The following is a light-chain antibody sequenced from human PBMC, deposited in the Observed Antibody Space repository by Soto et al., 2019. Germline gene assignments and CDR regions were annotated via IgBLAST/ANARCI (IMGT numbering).Light chain of an antibody. V-gene: IGKV1-39*01. CDR3: QQSYRTLSIA. Sequence: DIQMTQSPSSLSASVGDRVTITCPASESISRHLNWYQQKPGKAPKLLIYAASSLQNGVQSRFSGSGSVTDFTLTISNLQPEDFATYYCQQSYRTLSIAFGQGTRLEIK. CDR1: ESISRH. J-gene: IGKJ5*01. CDR2: AAS.